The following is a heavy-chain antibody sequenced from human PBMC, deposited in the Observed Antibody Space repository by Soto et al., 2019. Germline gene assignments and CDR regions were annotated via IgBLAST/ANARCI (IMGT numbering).Heavy chain of an antibody. CDR3: ARELRDGYNYYNWFAP. Sequence: PSETLSLTCTVSGGSISSGGYYWSWIRQHPGKGLEWIGYIYYSGSTCYNPSLKSRVTISVDTSKNQFSLKLSSVTAADTAVYYCARELRDGYNYYNWFAPWGQGTLVTVSS. V-gene: IGHV4-31*03. CDR1: GGSISSGGYY. D-gene: IGHD5-12*01. CDR2: IYYSGST. J-gene: IGHJ5*02.